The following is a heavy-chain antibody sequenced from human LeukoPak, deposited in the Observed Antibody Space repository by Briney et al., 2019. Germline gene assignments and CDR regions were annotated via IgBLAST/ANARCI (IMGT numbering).Heavy chain of an antibody. J-gene: IGHJ4*02. CDR2: TYYSGST. CDR1: GGSISSSSYY. V-gene: IGHV4-39*01. D-gene: IGHD2-15*01. Sequence: SETLSLTCTVSGGSISSSSYYWGWIRQPPGKGLEWIGSTYYSGSTYYSPSLKSRVTISVDTSKNQFSLKLSSVTAADTAVYYCARMVVDLNFDYWGQGTLVTVSS. CDR3: ARMVVDLNFDY.